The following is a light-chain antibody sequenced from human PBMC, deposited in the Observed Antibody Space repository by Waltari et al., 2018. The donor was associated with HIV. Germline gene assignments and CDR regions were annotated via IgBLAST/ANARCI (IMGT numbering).Light chain of an antibody. CDR1: RSVDSNY. CDR2: GTS. J-gene: IGKJ3*01. Sequence: ALTQTPATLSLSPGERAHRACRASRSVDSNYLAWYQQRPGQTPRLLIYGTSNRATGIPDRFTGGGSGADFTLSISSLEPDDFAVYYCQQYGSSFLTFGPGTKVEI. CDR3: QQYGSSFLT. V-gene: IGKV3-20*01.